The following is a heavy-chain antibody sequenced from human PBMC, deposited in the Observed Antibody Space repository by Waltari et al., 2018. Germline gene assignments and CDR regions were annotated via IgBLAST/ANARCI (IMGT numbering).Heavy chain of an antibody. CDR2: IYYSGST. J-gene: IGHJ4*02. CDR3: ARGGAVATY. Sequence: QVQLQASGPGLVKPSETLSLTCTVSGGSISSSYWSWIRQPPGKGLEWIGYIYYSGSTNYNPSLKSRVTISVDTSKNQFSLKLSSVTAADTAVYYCARGGAVATYWGQGTLVTVSS. V-gene: IGHV4-59*01. CDR1: GGSISSSY. D-gene: IGHD5-12*01.